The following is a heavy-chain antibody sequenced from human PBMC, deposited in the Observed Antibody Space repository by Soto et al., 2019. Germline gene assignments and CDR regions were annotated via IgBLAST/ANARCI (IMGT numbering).Heavy chain of an antibody. J-gene: IGHJ4*02. V-gene: IGHV3-23*01. CDR2: ISGSGATT. CDR1: GFAFSAYA. Sequence: PGGSLRLSCAAPGFAFSAYAMTWVRQAPGKGLEWVSGISGSGATTDYADSVKGRFSISRDNSKNALYLQMSSLRADDTAVYFCAKDRTLYSATPVRFAYWGQGTLVTVSS. D-gene: IGHD3-16*01. CDR3: AKDRTLYSATPVRFAY.